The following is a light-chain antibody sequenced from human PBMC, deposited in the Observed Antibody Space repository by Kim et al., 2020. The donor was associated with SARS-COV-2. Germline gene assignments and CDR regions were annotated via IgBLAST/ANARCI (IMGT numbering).Light chain of an antibody. CDR1: SSDIVSYNL. Sequence: GHSIAISCTGTSSDIVSYNLVSWYQQHPGRAPKLMIYAGTERPSGVSDRFSGSKSGYTASLTISGLQAEDEANYFCSSYAGSHTYVFGPGTKVTVL. CDR2: AGT. CDR3: SSYAGSHTYV. V-gene: IGLV2-23*01. J-gene: IGLJ1*01.